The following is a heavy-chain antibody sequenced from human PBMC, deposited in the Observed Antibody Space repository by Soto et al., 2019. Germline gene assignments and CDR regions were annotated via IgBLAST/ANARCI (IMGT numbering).Heavy chain of an antibody. D-gene: IGHD3-10*01. CDR3: ARDFKESQYYYYCMDV. Sequence: EVQLVESGGGLVKPGGSLRLSCVVSGFTFSSYSMNWVHQAPGKGLEWVSSISSGSNYTYYADSVKGRFTISRDNAKNSVYLQMNSLRAEDTALYYCARDFKESQYYYYCMDVWGKGTTVTVSS. J-gene: IGHJ6*03. CDR1: GFTFSSYS. CDR2: ISSGSNYT. V-gene: IGHV3-21*06.